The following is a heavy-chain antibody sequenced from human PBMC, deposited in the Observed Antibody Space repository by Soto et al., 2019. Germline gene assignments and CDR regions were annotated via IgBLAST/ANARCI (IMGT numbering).Heavy chain of an antibody. J-gene: IGHJ6*02. V-gene: IGHV1-8*01. D-gene: IGHD3-9*01. CDR3: ARGGYDILTGYYNRYYYNGMDV. CDR2: MNPNSGNT. CDR1: GYTFTSYD. Sequence: QVQLVQSGAEVKKPGASVKVSCKASGYTFTSYDINWVRQATGQGLEWMGWMNPNSGNTGYAQKFQGRVTMTRNTSRSTANMELSSLRSEDTAVYYCARGGYDILTGYYNRYYYNGMDVWGQGTTVTVSS.